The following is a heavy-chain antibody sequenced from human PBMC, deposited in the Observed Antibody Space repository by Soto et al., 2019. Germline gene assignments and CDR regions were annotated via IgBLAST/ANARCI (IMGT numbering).Heavy chain of an antibody. J-gene: IGHJ4*02. Sequence: PGGSLRLSCAASGFTVSSNYMSWVRQAPGKGLEWVSVIYSGGSTYYADSVKGRFTISRDNSKNTLYLQMNSLRAEDTAVYYCARESDSSGYYYADWGQGTLVTVSS. D-gene: IGHD3-22*01. V-gene: IGHV3-66*01. CDR3: ARESDSSGYYYAD. CDR2: IYSGGST. CDR1: GFTVSSNY.